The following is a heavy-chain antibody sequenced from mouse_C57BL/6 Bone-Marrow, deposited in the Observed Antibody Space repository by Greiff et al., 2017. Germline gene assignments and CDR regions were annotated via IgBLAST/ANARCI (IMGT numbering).Heavy chain of an antibody. D-gene: IGHD1-1*01. V-gene: IGHV1-58*01. J-gene: IGHJ2*01. CDR3: ARSIYYYGKDYFAY. Sequence: EVQLQQSGAELVRPGSSVKMSCKTSGYTFTSYGINWVKQRPGQGLEWIGYIYIGNGYTEYNEKFKGKATLTSDKSSSTAYMQLSSLTSDDSAIYFCARSIYYYGKDYFAYWGQGTTLTVSS. CDR2: IYIGNGYT. CDR1: GYTFTSYG.